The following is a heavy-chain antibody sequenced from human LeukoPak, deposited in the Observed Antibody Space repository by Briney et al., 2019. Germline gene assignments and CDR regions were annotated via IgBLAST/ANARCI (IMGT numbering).Heavy chain of an antibody. CDR2: TSSSSSYI. Sequence: PGGSLRLSCAASGFTFSSYSMNWVRQAPGKGLEWVSSTSSSSSYIYYADSVKGRFTISRDNAKNSLYLQMNSLRAEDTAVYYCARVLAYSSSSVDYWGQGTLVTVSS. CDR3: ARVLAYSSSSVDY. D-gene: IGHD6-6*01. V-gene: IGHV3-21*01. CDR1: GFTFSSYS. J-gene: IGHJ4*02.